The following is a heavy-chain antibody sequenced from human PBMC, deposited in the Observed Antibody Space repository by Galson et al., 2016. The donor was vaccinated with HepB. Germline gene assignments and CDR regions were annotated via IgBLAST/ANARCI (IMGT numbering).Heavy chain of an antibody. D-gene: IGHD4-11*01. CDR2: IYWDDEK. CDR1: GFSLTTSGVG. V-gene: IGHV2-5*02. J-gene: IGHJ4*02. CDR3: AHRNLSNYVFDY. Sequence: PALVKPTQTLTLTCTFSGFSLTTSGVGVGWIRQPPGKALEWLALIYWDDEKRYSPSLKSRLTITKDTSKNQVVLTMTNMDPLDTATYYCAHRNLSNYVFDYWGEGTLVTVSS.